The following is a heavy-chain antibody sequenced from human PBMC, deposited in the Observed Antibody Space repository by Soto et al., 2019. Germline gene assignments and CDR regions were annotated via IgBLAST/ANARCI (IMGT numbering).Heavy chain of an antibody. J-gene: IGHJ4*02. D-gene: IGHD3-22*01. CDR3: ARGTRNYFDSSGYSPLEY. Sequence: QVQLVQSGAEVKKPGASVKVSCKASGYRFIDYFMHWVRQAPRQGLEWMGWINPTSGCTSYAQNFQNRVTMTRDTSISTGYMELRRLRSDDTAVYYCARGTRNYFDSSGYSPLEYWGQGTLVTVSS. CDR2: INPTSGCT. CDR1: GYRFIDYF. V-gene: IGHV1-2*02.